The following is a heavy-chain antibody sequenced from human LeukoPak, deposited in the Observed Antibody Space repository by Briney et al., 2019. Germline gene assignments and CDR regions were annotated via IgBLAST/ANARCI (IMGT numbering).Heavy chain of an antibody. Sequence: GRSLRLSCAASGFAFSGYAMHWVRQAPGEGVEWVSLILYHGSNKYYADSVKGRFPISRDNSENTLYLQMNNLKPEDTAVYYCATWGFHITGTMNWGQGTLVTVSS. V-gene: IGHV3-30*04. CDR3: ATWGFHITGTMN. CDR2: ILYHGSNK. CDR1: GFAFSGYA. D-gene: IGHD1-20*01. J-gene: IGHJ4*02.